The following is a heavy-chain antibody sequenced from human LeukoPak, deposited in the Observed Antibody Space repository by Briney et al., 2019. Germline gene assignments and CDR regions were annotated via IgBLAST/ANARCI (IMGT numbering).Heavy chain of an antibody. V-gene: IGHV3-30-3*01. CDR3: ARDQPRGWSHDY. CDR1: GFIFSGYG. CDR2: ISYDGSKK. D-gene: IGHD6-19*01. Sequence: GGSLRLSCAASGFIFSGYGMHWVRQAPGKGLEWVAVISYDGSKKYYADSVKGRFTISRDNSKNSLYLQMNSLRTEDTAVFYCARDQPRGWSHDYWGQGTLVTVSS. J-gene: IGHJ4*02.